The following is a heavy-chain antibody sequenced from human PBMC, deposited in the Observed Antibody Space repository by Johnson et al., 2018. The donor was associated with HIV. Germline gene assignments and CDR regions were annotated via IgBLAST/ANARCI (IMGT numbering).Heavy chain of an antibody. J-gene: IGHJ3*01. V-gene: IGHV3-9*01. CDR1: GFRFDEYA. CDR2: ISGNSATI. D-gene: IGHD3-16*01. Sequence: VQLVESGGGLVQPGGSLRLSCAASGFRFDEYAMHWVRQAPGKGLEWVSGISGNSATIGYADSLEGRLTISRANATKSLYLQMNSLRAEDTALYYCVKDRLLGEYPSYAFDVWGQGTMVTVSS. CDR3: VKDRLLGEYPSYAFDV.